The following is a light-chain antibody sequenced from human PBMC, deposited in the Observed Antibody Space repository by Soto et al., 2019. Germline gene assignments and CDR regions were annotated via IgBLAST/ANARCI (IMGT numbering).Light chain of an antibody. CDR3: QQRSNWPT. CDR2: EAS. V-gene: IGKV3-11*01. Sequence: EIVLTQSPATLSLSPGERATLSCRASQSVRSYLAWYQQKPGQAPRLLIYEASNSDTGIPARFSGSGSGTDFTLTISSLAPEDFAVYYCQQRSNWPTFGQGTRLEIK. CDR1: QSVRSY. J-gene: IGKJ5*01.